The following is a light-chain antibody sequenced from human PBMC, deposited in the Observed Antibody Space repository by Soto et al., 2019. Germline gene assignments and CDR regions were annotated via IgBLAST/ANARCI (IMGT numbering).Light chain of an antibody. V-gene: IGKV1-9*01. Sequence: DIQMTQSPSTLSAFVRDRSTSSRRASQGISSYLAWYQQKPGKAPKLLIYAASTLQSGVPSRFSGSGSGTDFTLTISSLQPEDSATYYCQQLNSYPLTFGGGTKVDIK. CDR2: AAS. CDR3: QQLNSYPLT. J-gene: IGKJ4*01. CDR1: QGISSY.